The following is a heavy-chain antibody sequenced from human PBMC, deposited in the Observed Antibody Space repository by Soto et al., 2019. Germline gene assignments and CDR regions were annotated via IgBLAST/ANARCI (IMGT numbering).Heavy chain of an antibody. D-gene: IGHD2-21*01. CDR3: ARRLALKPRYYFAY. Sequence: PSETLSLTCAVSGGSISSGGYSWSWIRQPPGKGLEWIGYIYHSGSTYYNPSLKSRVTISVDRSKNQFSLKLSSVTAADTAVYYCARRLALKPRYYFAYWSQGTLVTVSS. CDR2: IYHSGST. CDR1: GGSISSGGYS. J-gene: IGHJ4*01. V-gene: IGHV4-30-2*01.